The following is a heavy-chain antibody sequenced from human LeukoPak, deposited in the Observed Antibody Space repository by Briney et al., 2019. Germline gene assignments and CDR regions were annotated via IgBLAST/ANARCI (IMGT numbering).Heavy chain of an antibody. Sequence: GGSLRLSCAASGFTVSDNYMSWVRQAPGKGLEWVSVIYKGGSAYYADSVKGRFTISRDNSKNTLYLQMNSLRAEDTAVYYCAKDGLYYDFWSGLSYYYYYMDAWGKGTTVTVSS. CDR1: GFTVSDNY. V-gene: IGHV3-66*01. D-gene: IGHD3-3*01. CDR2: IYKGGSA. J-gene: IGHJ6*03. CDR3: AKDGLYYDFWSGLSYYYYYMDA.